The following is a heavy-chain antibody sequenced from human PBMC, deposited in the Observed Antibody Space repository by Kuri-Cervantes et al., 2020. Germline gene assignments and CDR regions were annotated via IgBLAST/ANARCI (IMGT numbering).Heavy chain of an antibody. CDR3: ARGPVSTNYVIS. Sequence: GGSLRLSCAASGFTFSSYAMSWVRQAPGKGLEWVSAISGSGGSTYYADSVRGRFTISRDNAKNSLYLQMPSLRPDDTAMYYCARGPVSTNYVISWGQGTLVTVSS. J-gene: IGHJ5*02. D-gene: IGHD4/OR15-4a*01. CDR2: ISGSGGST. CDR1: GFTFSSYA. V-gene: IGHV3-23*01.